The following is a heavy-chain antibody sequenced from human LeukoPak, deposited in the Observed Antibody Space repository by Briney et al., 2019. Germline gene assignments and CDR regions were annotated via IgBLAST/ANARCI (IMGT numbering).Heavy chain of an antibody. CDR2: DSHTGRT. J-gene: IGHJ4*02. CDR3: ASRDDSGPY. D-gene: IGHD4-17*01. CDR1: GGSIYSPNW. Sequence: PSETLSLTCVVSGGSIYSPNWWTWVRQPPGKGLEWVGEDSHTGRTNYHPSLQSRVTISLDESKNHFSLRVTSMTAADTAVYYCASRDDSGPYWGQGTLVTVSS. V-gene: IGHV4/OR15-8*01.